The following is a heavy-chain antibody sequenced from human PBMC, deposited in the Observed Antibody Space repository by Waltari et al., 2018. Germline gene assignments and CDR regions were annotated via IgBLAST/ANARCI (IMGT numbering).Heavy chain of an antibody. Sequence: QLQLQESGPGLVKPSETLSFTCTVSGGSISSSSYYWGWIRQPPGKGLEWIGSIYYSGSTYYNPSLKSRVTISVDTSKNQFSLKLSSVTAADTAMYYCATKRESSASGFDYWGQGTLVTVSS. J-gene: IGHJ4*02. CDR3: ATKRESSASGFDY. CDR1: GGSISSSSYY. V-gene: IGHV4-39*01. D-gene: IGHD6-19*01. CDR2: IYYSGST.